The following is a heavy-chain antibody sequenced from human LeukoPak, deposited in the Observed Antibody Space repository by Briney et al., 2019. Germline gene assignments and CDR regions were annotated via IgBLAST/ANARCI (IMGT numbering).Heavy chain of an antibody. D-gene: IGHD6-25*01. CDR1: SGSISGYY. CDR3: AKKRNAAPYYFDC. V-gene: IGHV4-59*12. J-gene: IGHJ4*02. CDR2: ISYSGST. Sequence: SETLSLTCTVSSGSISGYYWSWIRQPPGKGLEWVGYISYSGSTNYNPSLKSRVTISVDTSKNQFSLRLSSVTAADTAVYYCAKKRNAAPYYFDCWGQGTLVTVSS.